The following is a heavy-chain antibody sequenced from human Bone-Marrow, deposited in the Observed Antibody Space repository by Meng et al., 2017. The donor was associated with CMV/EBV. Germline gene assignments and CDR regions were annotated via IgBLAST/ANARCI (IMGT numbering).Heavy chain of an antibody. J-gene: IGHJ4*02. CDR1: GGSISSSSYY. Sequence: VSGGSISSSSYYWGWIRQPPGKGLEWIGSIYYSGSTYYNPSLKSRVTISVDTSKNQFSLKLSSVTAADTAVYYCARGLRSGYSYFDYWGQGTLVTVSS. CDR3: ARGLRSGYSYFDY. CDR2: IYYSGST. V-gene: IGHV4-39*01. D-gene: IGHD3-22*01.